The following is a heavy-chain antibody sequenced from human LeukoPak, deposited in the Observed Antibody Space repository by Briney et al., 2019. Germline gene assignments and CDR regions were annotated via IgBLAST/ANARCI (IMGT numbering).Heavy chain of an antibody. CDR1: GYTFISYS. CDR2: INTNTGNP. CDR3: ARIIGAAGYRDV. V-gene: IGHV7-4-1*02. J-gene: IGHJ6*03. D-gene: IGHD6-13*01. Sequence: ASVKVSCKASGYTFISYSMNWVRQAPGQGLEWMGWINTNTGNPTYAQGFTGRLDTSVSTAYLQISSLKAEDTAVYYCARIIGAAGYRDVWGKGTTVTVSS.